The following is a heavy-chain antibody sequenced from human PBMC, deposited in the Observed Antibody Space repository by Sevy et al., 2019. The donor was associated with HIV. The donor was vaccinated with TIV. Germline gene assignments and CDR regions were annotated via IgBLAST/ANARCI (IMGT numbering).Heavy chain of an antibody. Sequence: GGSLRLSCTASGFTFADYPLSWFRQATGKGLEWIGFIRSKTYGGTTEYAASVKGRFTISRDDSKTIAYLQMNSLKTEDTAVYYCTRVPQDYYYYYGMDVWGQGTTVTVSS. CDR1: GFTFADYP. J-gene: IGHJ6*02. V-gene: IGHV3-49*03. CDR3: TRVPQDYYYYYGMDV. CDR2: IRSKTYGGTT.